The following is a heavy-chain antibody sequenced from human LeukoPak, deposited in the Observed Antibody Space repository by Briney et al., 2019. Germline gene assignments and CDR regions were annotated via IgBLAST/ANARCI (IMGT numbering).Heavy chain of an antibody. D-gene: IGHD2-21*01. J-gene: IGHJ4*02. CDR3: AKRLAHTGFDY. CDR2: ISGSGGGT. V-gene: IGHV3-23*01. Sequence: GGSLGLSCAASGFTFSSLAMSWVRQAPGKGLEWVSTISGSGGGTHYADSVKGRFTISRDNSKNTLYLQMNSLRAEDTAVYYCAKRLAHTGFDYWGQGTLVTVSS. CDR1: GFTFSSLA.